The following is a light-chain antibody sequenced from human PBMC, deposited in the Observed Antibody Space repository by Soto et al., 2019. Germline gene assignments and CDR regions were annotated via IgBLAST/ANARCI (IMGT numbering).Light chain of an antibody. CDR2: GAS. Sequence: NGSTQSPGTLSLSPGKTDTLSCRASQSISSSYLAWYQQRPGQAPRLLIYGASSRATGIPDRFSGSGSGTEFTLTISRLEPEDFAVYYCQQYGSSSWTFGQGTKVDI. CDR3: QQYGSSSWT. CDR1: QSISSSY. J-gene: IGKJ1*01. V-gene: IGKV3-20*01.